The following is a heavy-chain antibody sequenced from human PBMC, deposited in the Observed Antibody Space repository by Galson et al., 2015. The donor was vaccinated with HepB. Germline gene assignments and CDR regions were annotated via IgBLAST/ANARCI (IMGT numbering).Heavy chain of an antibody. CDR1: GGTFSSYA. D-gene: IGHD5-18*01. CDR2: IIPIFGTA. Sequence: SVKVSCKASGGTFSSYAISWVRQAPGQGLEWMGGIIPIFGTANYAQKFQGRVTITADESTSTAYMELSSLRSEDTAVYYCARAPRGPAMEYDYWGQGTLVTVSS. CDR3: ARAPRGPAMEYDY. V-gene: IGHV1-69*13. J-gene: IGHJ4*02.